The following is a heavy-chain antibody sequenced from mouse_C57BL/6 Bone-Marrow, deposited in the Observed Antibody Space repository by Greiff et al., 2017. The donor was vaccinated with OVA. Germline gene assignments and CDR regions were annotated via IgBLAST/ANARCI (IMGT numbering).Heavy chain of an antibody. Sequence: QVQLKQPGAELVKPGASVKLSCKASGYTFTSYWMHWVKQRPGQGLEWIGLIHPNSGSTNYNEKFKSKATLTLDKSSSTAYMQLSSLTSEDSAVYYCARGLLRPLYYYAMDYWGQGTSVTVTS. CDR1: GYTFTSYW. CDR3: ARGLLRPLYYYAMDY. J-gene: IGHJ4*01. D-gene: IGHD1-2*01. CDR2: IHPNSGST. V-gene: IGHV1-64*01.